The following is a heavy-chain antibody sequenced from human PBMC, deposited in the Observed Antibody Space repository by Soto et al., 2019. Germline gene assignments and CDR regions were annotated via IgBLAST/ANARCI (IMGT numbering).Heavy chain of an antibody. D-gene: IGHD4-4*01. Sequence: QVQLVQSGAEVKKPGASVKVSCKASGYAFTSYYMHWVRQAPGQGLEWMGIINPSGGSTSYAQKFQGRVTMTRETCRSTVYMELSSLRSEDTAVYYCARDRGNYVTLDYCGQGTLVTVSS. CDR3: ARDRGNYVTLDY. J-gene: IGHJ4*02. CDR2: INPSGGST. CDR1: GYAFTSYY. V-gene: IGHV1-46*01.